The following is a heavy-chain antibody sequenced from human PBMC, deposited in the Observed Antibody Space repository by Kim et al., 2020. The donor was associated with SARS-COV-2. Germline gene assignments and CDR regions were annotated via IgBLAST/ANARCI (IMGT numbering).Heavy chain of an antibody. CDR1: GFTFRNYA. Sequence: GGSLRLSCAASGFTFRNYAMSWVRQAPGKELEWVSAISGGGASTYYADSVTGRFTISRDKSKNTSSLQMKSLRADDTAIYYCAKWNSSSWYGLRYFDLWGRGTLVTVSS. CDR3: AKWNSSSWYGLRYFDL. CDR2: ISGGGAST. J-gene: IGHJ2*01. D-gene: IGHD6-13*01. V-gene: IGHV3-23*01.